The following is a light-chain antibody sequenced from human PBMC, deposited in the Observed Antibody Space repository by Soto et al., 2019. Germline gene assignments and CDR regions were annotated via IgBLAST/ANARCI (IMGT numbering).Light chain of an antibody. CDR1: QSVSSSY. Sequence: EIVLTQSPGTLSLSPGERATLSCRASQSVSSSYLAWYQQKPGQAPRLLIYGASSRATGIPDRFSGSGSGTDFTLTISRLEPEDFAVYYCQQYGSSFTFGPGTKVDIX. CDR3: QQYGSSFT. CDR2: GAS. V-gene: IGKV3-20*01. J-gene: IGKJ3*01.